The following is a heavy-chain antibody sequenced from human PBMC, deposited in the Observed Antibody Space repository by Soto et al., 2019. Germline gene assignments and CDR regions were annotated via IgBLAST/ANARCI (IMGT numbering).Heavy chain of an antibody. V-gene: IGHV4-39*02. CDR3: ATEGGIVDANWFGP. CDR1: GDSVSRSRYY. Sequence: QLQLQESGPGLVKPSETLSLTCTVSGDSVSRSRYYWGWIRQSPGKGLEWIGSIYYSGSTYYNPSLKSRVSLSIDTYKNQSSLKVNSMTAAATAIYYCATEGGIVDANWFGPWGPGTLVTVSA. CDR2: IYYSGST. D-gene: IGHD1-26*01. J-gene: IGHJ5*02.